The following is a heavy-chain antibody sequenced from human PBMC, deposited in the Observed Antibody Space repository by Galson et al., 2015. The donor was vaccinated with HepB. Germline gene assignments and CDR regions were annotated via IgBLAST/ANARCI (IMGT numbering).Heavy chain of an antibody. CDR1: GGTFTSYG. J-gene: IGHJ5*02. Sequence: SVKVSCKASGGTFTSYGITWVRQAPGQGLEWMGWINTYNGNTTYAQKLQGRVTVTTDTSASTAYMELRSLRSDDTAVYYCARVMYRSSSFLDPWGQGTLVTVSS. CDR3: ARVMYRSSSFLDP. CDR2: INTYNGNT. D-gene: IGHD6-6*01. V-gene: IGHV1-18*01.